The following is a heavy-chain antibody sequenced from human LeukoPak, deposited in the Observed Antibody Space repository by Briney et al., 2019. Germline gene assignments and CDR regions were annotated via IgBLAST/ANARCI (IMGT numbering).Heavy chain of an antibody. V-gene: IGHV3-15*07. Sequence: PGGSLRLSCAASGFTFSNVWMNWVRQAPGMGLEWVGRIRSKTHGEAIDYAAPVRGRFTISRDDSKNTLYLQLNSLKTEDTAVYYCATERLDFWSGYSYWGQGTLVTVSS. CDR2: IRSKTHGEAI. CDR1: GFTFSNVW. J-gene: IGHJ4*02. D-gene: IGHD3-3*01. CDR3: ATERLDFWSGYSY.